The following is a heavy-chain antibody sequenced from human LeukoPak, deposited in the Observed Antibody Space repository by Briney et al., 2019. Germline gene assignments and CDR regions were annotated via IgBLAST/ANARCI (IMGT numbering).Heavy chain of an antibody. CDR3: ARGEAAAGTLNFDY. CDR1: GGSISSHY. D-gene: IGHD6-13*01. Sequence: SETLSLTCTVSGGSISSHYWSWIRQPPGKGLEWIGYIYYSGSTNYNPSLKSRVTISVDTSKNQFSLKLSSVTAADTAMYYCARGEAAAGTLNFDYWGQGTLVTVSS. J-gene: IGHJ4*02. V-gene: IGHV4-59*11. CDR2: IYYSGST.